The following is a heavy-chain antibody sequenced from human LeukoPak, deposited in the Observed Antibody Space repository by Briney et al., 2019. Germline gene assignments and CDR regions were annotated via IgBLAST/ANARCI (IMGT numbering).Heavy chain of an antibody. CDR3: ARAVLGYYYGSGSYYNWFDP. J-gene: IGHJ5*02. CDR2: IYYRVST. CDR1: GGSISSYY. V-gene: IGHV4-59*01. Sequence: SETLSLTCTVSGGSISSYYWGWIRQPPGRGLEWIGYIYYRVSTNYNPSLKSRVTISVDTSKNQFSLKLSSVTAADTAVYYCARAVLGYYYGSGSYYNWFDPWGQGTLVTVPS. D-gene: IGHD3-10*01.